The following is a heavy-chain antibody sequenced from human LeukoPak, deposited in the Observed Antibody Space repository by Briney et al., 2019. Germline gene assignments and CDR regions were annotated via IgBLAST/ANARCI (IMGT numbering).Heavy chain of an antibody. CDR3: AKDYQDIVVVVAATPDY. CDR1: GFTFDDYA. CDR2: ISGDGGST. Sequence: PGGSLRLSCAASGFTFDDYAMHWVRHAPGKGLEWVSLISGDGGSTYYADSVKGRFTISRDNSKNSLYLQMNSLRTEDTALYYCAKDYQDIVVVVAATPDYWGQGTLVTVSS. V-gene: IGHV3-43*02. J-gene: IGHJ4*02. D-gene: IGHD2-15*01.